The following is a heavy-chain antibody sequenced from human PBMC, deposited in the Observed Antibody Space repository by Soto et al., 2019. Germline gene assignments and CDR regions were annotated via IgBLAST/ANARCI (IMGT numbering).Heavy chain of an antibody. Sequence: PGGSLRLSCAASGFTFSSYWMHWVRQAPGKGLVWVSRINSDGSSTSYADSVKGRFTISRDNAKNTLYLQMNSLRAEDTAVYYCARGPFKLEPYYYGMDVWGQGTTVTVSS. CDR1: GFTFSSYW. CDR3: ARGPFKLEPYYYGMDV. J-gene: IGHJ6*02. CDR2: INSDGSST. D-gene: IGHD1-1*01. V-gene: IGHV3-74*01.